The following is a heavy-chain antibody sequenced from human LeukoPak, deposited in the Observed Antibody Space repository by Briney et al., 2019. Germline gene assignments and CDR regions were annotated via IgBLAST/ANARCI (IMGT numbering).Heavy chain of an antibody. CDR1: GGSFSGYY. Sequence: SETLSLTCAVSGGSFSGYYWSWIRQPPGKGLEWIGEINHSGSTNYNPSLKSRVTISVDTSKNQFSLKLSSVTAADTAVYYCARGRRGSGSYYGDYWGQGTLVTVSS. J-gene: IGHJ4*02. CDR2: INHSGST. V-gene: IGHV4-34*01. CDR3: ARGRRGSGSYYGDY. D-gene: IGHD3-10*01.